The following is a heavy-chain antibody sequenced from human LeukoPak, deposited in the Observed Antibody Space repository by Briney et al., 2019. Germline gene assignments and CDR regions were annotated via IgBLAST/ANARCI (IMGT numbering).Heavy chain of an antibody. CDR3: AKGVAIRYFDYLFDY. J-gene: IGHJ4*02. V-gene: IGHV3-23*01. D-gene: IGHD3-9*01. CDR2: VSGSGGET. CDR1: GFTFANYA. Sequence: GGSLRLSCAASGFTFANYAMSWVRQAPGKGLEWVSSVSGSGGETHSTDSVKGRFTISRDNSKGTLYLQLSSLRAEDTAVYYCAKGVAIRYFDYLFDYWGQGTLVTVSS.